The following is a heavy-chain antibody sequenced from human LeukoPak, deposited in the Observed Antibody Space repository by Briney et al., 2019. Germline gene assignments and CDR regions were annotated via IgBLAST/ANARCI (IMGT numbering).Heavy chain of an antibody. CDR3: ARDWQ. CDR1: GFTFTTYK. Sequence: GGSLRLSCAASGFTFTTYKMNWVRQAPGKGLEWVSSISGSGTYMYYADSLKGRFTISRDNAKNSLYLQMNSLRAEDTAVYYCARDWQWGQGTLVTVSS. V-gene: IGHV3-21*01. J-gene: IGHJ4*02. CDR2: ISGSGTYM.